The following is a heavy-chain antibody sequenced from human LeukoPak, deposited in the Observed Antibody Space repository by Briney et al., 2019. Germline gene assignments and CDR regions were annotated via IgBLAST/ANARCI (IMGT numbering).Heavy chain of an antibody. CDR1: GYTFTSYD. V-gene: IGHV1-8*01. CDR2: MNPNSGNT. Sequence: GASVKVSCKASGYTFTSYDINWVRQATGQGLEWMGWMNPNSGNTGHAQKFQGRVTMTRNTPISTAYMELSSLRSEDTAVYHCARGEGSLGLWLQDYWGQGTLVTVSS. CDR3: ARGEGSLGLWLQDY. D-gene: IGHD5-18*01. J-gene: IGHJ4*02.